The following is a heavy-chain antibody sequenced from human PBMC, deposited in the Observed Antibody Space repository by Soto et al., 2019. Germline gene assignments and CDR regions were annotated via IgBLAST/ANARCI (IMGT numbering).Heavy chain of an antibody. Sequence: SETLSLTCTVSGGSVSSGSYYWSWIRQPPGKGLEWIGYIYYSGSTNYNPSLKSRVTISVDTSKNQFSLKLSSVTAADTAVYNCARDGVEATRYYGMDVWGQGTTVTVSS. J-gene: IGHJ6*02. CDR2: IYYSGST. V-gene: IGHV4-61*01. CDR3: ARDGVEATRYYGMDV. CDR1: GGSVSSGSYY. D-gene: IGHD1-26*01.